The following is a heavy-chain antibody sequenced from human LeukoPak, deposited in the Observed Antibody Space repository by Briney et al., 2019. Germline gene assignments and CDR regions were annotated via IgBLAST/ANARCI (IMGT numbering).Heavy chain of an antibody. Sequence: SEALSLTCAVSVDSITTGVYSWSWIRQPPRKSLERSGYYFHRGTSYYPPSNKRRVTISVDPSKNLFSLKLTSITLADTAVYYCARKFWVLPAPGSCLDPWGQGIPVTVSS. CDR1: VDSITTGVYS. CDR2: YFHRGTS. CDR3: ARKFWVLPAPGSCLDP. J-gene: IGHJ5*02. D-gene: IGHD7-27*01. V-gene: IGHV4-30-2*01.